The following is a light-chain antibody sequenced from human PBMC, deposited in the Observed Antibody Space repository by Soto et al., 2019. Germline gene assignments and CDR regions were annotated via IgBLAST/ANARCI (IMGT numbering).Light chain of an antibody. Sequence: EIVLTQSPGTLSLSPGERATLSCRASQSVSSYLAWYQQKPGQAPRLLIYDASNRATGIPVRFSGSGSGTDFTLTISSLEPEDFAVYYCQQRTKWPRTFGQGTKVEIK. V-gene: IGKV3-11*01. CDR1: QSVSSY. CDR3: QQRTKWPRT. CDR2: DAS. J-gene: IGKJ1*01.